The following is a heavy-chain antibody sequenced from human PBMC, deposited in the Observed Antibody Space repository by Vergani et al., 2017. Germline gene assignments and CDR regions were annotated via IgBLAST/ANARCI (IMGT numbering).Heavy chain of an antibody. CDR1: GFTFSSYG. D-gene: IGHD5-18*01. Sequence: QVQLVESGGGVVQPGRSLRLSCAASGFTFSSYGMHWVRQAPGKGLEWVAVIWYDGSNKYYADSVKGRFTISRDNSKNTLYLQMNSLRAEDTAVYYCARGVVDTAMVSRGFDYWGQGTLVTVSS. V-gene: IGHV3-33*01. J-gene: IGHJ4*02. CDR2: IWYDGSNK. CDR3: ARGVVDTAMVSRGFDY.